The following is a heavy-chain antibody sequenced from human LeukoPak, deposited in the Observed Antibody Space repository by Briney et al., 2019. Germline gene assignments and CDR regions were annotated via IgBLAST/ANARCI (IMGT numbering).Heavy chain of an antibody. CDR1: GYSFTAFY. Sequence: GASVKVSCKASGYSFTAFYLHWVRQAPGPGLEWMGWIHPRSGDTTYAQKFQGRVTLTRDTSISTAYMDLSSLRSDDTAVYYCARDGDYGTGSYYRGCIDSWGQGTPVTVSP. CDR3: ARDGDYGTGSYYRGCIDS. J-gene: IGHJ4*02. CDR2: IHPRSGDT. D-gene: IGHD3-10*01. V-gene: IGHV1-2*02.